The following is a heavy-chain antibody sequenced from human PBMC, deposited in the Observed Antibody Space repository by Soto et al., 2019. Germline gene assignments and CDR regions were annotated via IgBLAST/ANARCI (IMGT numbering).Heavy chain of an antibody. CDR2: ISYDGSNK. V-gene: IGHV3-30-3*01. J-gene: IGHJ5*02. D-gene: IGHD1-7*01. CDR3: ASANWNYPAWFDP. CDR1: GFTFSSYA. Sequence: PGGSLRLSCAASGFTFSSYAMHWVRQAPGKGLEWVAVISYDGSNKYYADSVKGRFTISRDNSKNTLYLQMNSLRAEDTAVYYCASANWNYPAWFDPWGQGTLVTVSS.